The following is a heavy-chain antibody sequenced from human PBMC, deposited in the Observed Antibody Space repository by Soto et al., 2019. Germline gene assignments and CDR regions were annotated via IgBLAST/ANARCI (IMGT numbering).Heavy chain of an antibody. CDR2: IYYSGTT. V-gene: IGHV4-39*01. CDR1: GGSVSSRAHY. D-gene: IGHD5-18*01. J-gene: IGHJ4*02. Sequence: SETLSLTCTVSGGSVSSRAHYWGWIRQTPGKGLEWIGNIYYSGTTSYNPSLKSRVTISVDTSKNQFSLKLTSVTAADTAVYYCARQDPLSGYGYGLGGYYFDYWGQGTLVTVSS. CDR3: ARQDPLSGYGYGLGGYYFDY.